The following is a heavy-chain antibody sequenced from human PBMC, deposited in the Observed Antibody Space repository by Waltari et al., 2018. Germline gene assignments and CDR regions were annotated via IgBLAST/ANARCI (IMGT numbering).Heavy chain of an antibody. D-gene: IGHD3-3*01. V-gene: IGHV3-23*01. J-gene: IGHJ4*02. CDR2: ISGSGGST. CDR1: GFTFSSYA. CDR3: AKDSDGVVIIPVDY. Sequence: EVQLLESGGGLVQPGGSLRLSCAASGFTFSSYAMSWVRQAPGKGLEWVSAISGSGGSTDYADSVKGRFTISRDNSKNTLYLQMNSLRAEDTAVYYCAKDSDGVVIIPVDYWGQGTLVTVSS.